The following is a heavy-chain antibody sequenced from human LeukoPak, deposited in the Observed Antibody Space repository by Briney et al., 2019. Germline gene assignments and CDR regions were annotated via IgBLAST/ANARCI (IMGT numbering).Heavy chain of an antibody. V-gene: IGHV4-31*03. CDR1: GGSISSGGYY. Sequence: SETLSLTCTVSGGSISSGGYYWSWIRQHPGKGLEWIGYIYYSGTTYYNPSLKSRVTISVHTSKNQFSLKLSSVTAADPAVYYCARVSRYYEDYWGQGTLLTVYS. J-gene: IGHJ4*02. CDR3: ARVSRYYEDY. D-gene: IGHD3-3*01. CDR2: IYYSGTT.